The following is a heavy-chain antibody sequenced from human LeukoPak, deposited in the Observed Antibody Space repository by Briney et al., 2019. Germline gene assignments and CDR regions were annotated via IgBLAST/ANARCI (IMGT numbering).Heavy chain of an antibody. CDR2: SYHSGST. V-gene: IGHV4-38-2*01. J-gene: IGHJ5*02. D-gene: IGHD5-12*01. CDR3: ASRNVPTNWFDP. Sequence: PSETPSLTCAVSGYSITSAYYWGRIRQPPGKGQEGIGSSYHSGSTYYNPSLKRRVTISVDTSKNHFFLKLSSLTAADTAVYYCASRNVPTNWFDPWGQGNLVTVSS. CDR1: GYSITSAYY.